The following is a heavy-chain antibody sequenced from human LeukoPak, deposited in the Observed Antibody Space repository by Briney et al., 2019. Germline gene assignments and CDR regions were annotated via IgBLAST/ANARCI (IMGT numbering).Heavy chain of an antibody. Sequence: QSSETLSLTCTVSGGSISSYYWSWIRQPPGKGLEWIGYIYYTGNTNYNPSLKSRVTISVDTSKNQFSLKLSSVTAADTAVYYCARGFHQRITIFGVAPLLVGMDVWGQGTTVTVSS. CDR3: ARGFHQRITIFGVAPLLVGMDV. J-gene: IGHJ6*02. V-gene: IGHV4-59*12. D-gene: IGHD3-3*01. CDR2: IYYTGNT. CDR1: GGSISSYY.